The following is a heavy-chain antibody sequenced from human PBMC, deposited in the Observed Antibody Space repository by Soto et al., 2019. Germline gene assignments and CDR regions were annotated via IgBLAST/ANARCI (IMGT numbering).Heavy chain of an antibody. V-gene: IGHV1-18*01. CDR1: GYTFTRYG. CDR2: ISGYNGDT. CDR3: AKNGQPPYYYYGLDV. J-gene: IGHJ6*02. Sequence: ASVKVSCKASGYTFTRYGISWVRQAPGQGLEWMGWISGYNGDTNYAQKFQDRVSMTIDTSTGTAYMELRSLTSDDTAIYYCAKNGQPPYYYYGLDVWGQGTKVTGS. D-gene: IGHD2-8*01.